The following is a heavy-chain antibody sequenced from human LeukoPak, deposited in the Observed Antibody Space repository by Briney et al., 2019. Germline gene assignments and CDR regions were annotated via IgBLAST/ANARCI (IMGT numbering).Heavy chain of an antibody. CDR1: GYTVTGYY. D-gene: IGHD5-12*01. V-gene: IGHV1-2*02. CDR3: ARGLWLRLTNAFDI. Sequence: ASVKVSCKASGYTVTGYYMHWVRQAPGQGLEWMGWINPNSGGTNYAQKFQGRVTMTRDTSISTAYMELSRLRSDDTAVYYCARGLWLRLTNAFDIWGQGTMVTVSS. J-gene: IGHJ3*02. CDR2: INPNSGGT.